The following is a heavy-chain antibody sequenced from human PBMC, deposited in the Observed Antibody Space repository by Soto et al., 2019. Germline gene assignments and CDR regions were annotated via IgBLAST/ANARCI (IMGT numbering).Heavy chain of an antibody. CDR2: ISTNTGNT. CDR1: GYSFASYG. V-gene: IGHV1-18*03. D-gene: IGHD5-18*01. CDR3: ARLFGYSWGADY. J-gene: IGHJ4*02. Sequence: ASVKVSCKASGYSFASYGISWVRQAPGQGLVWMGWISTNTGNTDYAQKFQGRVTMTIDTSTSTASMELRSLRSDDMAVYYCARLFGYSWGADYWGQGTLVTVSS.